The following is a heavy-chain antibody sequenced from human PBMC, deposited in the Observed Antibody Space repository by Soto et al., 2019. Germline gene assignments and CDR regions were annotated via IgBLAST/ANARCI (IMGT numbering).Heavy chain of an antibody. D-gene: IGHD6-19*01. CDR3: ARGGSAVAGNHKRGYYYGMDV. Sequence: XSRKVSCKASAYTFTGYYMHWVRQAPGQGLEWMGWINPNSGGTNYAQKFQGWVTMTRDTSISTAYMELSRLRSDDTAVYYCARGGSAVAGNHKRGYYYGMDVWGQGTTVTVSS. CDR2: INPNSGGT. CDR1: AYTFTGYY. J-gene: IGHJ6*02. V-gene: IGHV1-2*04.